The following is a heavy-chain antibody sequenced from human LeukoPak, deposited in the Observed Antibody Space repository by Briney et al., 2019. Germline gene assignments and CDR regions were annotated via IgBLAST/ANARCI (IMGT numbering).Heavy chain of an antibody. Sequence: PSETLSLTCTVSGGPVSSGSYDWSWIRQPPGKGLEWIGFIYYSGSTNYNPSLKSRVTISVDTSKNQFSLNLSSVTAADTALYHCARLVRGSGTYYIFDFWGQGTLVTVSS. CDR1: GGPVSSGSYD. CDR3: ARLVRGSGTYYIFDF. D-gene: IGHD1-26*01. V-gene: IGHV4-61*01. J-gene: IGHJ4*02. CDR2: IYYSGST.